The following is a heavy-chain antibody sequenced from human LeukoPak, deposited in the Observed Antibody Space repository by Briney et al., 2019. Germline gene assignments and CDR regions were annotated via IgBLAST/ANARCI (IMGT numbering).Heavy chain of an antibody. CDR2: INGEGTTT. D-gene: IGHD1-26*01. CDR1: GFTFSSYW. CDR3: ARQKGGQSFFDS. Sequence: GGSLRLSCAASGFTFSSYWMHWVRQAPGKGLLWVSRINGEGTTTAYADSVKGRFTISRDNAKNTLYLQMNSLRADDTAVYYCARQKGGQSFFDSWGQGTLVIVSS. J-gene: IGHJ4*02. V-gene: IGHV3-74*01.